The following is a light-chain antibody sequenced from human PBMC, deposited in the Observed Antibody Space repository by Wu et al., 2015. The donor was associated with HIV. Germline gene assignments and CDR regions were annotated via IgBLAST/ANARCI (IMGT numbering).Light chain of an antibody. Sequence: EIVLTQSPATLSLSPGERATLSCGASQSVDSSYLAWYQQKPGLAPRLLIYDASTRATGIPDRFSGSGSGTDFTLTISRLEPEDFAVYFXQQFGGSPWTFGQGTKVEI. J-gene: IGKJ1*01. V-gene: IGKV3D-20*01. CDR2: DAS. CDR3: QQFGGSPWT. CDR1: QSVDSSY.